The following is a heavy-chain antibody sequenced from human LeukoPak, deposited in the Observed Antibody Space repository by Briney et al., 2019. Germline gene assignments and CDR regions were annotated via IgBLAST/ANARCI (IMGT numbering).Heavy chain of an antibody. J-gene: IGHJ4*02. V-gene: IGHV4-39*01. CDR1: GGSISSSSYY. Sequence: PSETLSLTCTVSGGSISSSSYYWGWIRQPPGKGLEWIVSIYYSGGTYYNPSLKSRVTISVDTSKNQFSLKLSSVTAADTAVYYCARRPSDSSGYYYYFDYWGQGTLVTVSS. CDR2: IYYSGGT. CDR3: ARRPSDSSGYYYYFDY. D-gene: IGHD3-22*01.